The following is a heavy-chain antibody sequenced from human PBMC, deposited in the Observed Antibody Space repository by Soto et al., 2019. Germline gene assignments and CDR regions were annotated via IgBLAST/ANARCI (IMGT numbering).Heavy chain of an antibody. CDR1: GFTFTSYA. Sequence: QVQLVESGGGVVQVGRSLRLSCAASGFTFTSYAVHWVRQAPGKGLEWVTIISSDGNNKYYADSVKGRFTISRDNSKNTLYLQMDSLRADDTAVYYCARDRMTRVTTSGPDYWGQGALVTVSS. CDR3: ARDRMTRVTTSGPDY. V-gene: IGHV3-30*04. CDR2: ISSDGNNK. J-gene: IGHJ4*02. D-gene: IGHD4-17*01.